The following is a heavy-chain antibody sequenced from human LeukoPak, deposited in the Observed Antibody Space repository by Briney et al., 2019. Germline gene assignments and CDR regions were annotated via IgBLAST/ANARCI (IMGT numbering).Heavy chain of an antibody. CDR3: ARAFYGSGSYYPSYNWFDP. J-gene: IGHJ5*02. CDR2: IYTSGST. Sequence: SETLSLTCTVSGGSISSGSYYWSWIRQPAGKGLEWIGRIYTSGSTNYNPSLKSRVTISVDTSKNQFSLKLSSVTAADTAVYYCARAFYGSGSYYPSYNWFDPWGQGTLVTVSS. V-gene: IGHV4-61*02. CDR1: GGSISSGSYY. D-gene: IGHD3-10*01.